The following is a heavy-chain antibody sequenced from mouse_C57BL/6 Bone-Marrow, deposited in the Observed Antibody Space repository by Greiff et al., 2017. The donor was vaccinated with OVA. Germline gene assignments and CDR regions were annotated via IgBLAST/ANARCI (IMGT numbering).Heavy chain of an antibody. CDR1: GYTFTSYW. CDR2: IDPSDSYT. D-gene: IGHD2-2*01. Sequence: QVQLQQPGAELVKPGASVKLSCKASGYTFTSYWMQWVKQRPGQGLEWIGEIDPSDSYTNYNQKFKGKATLTVDTSSSTAYMQLSSLTSEDSAVYYCASALYYGCAFDYWGQGTTLTVSS. CDR3: ASALYYGCAFDY. J-gene: IGHJ2*01. V-gene: IGHV1-50*01.